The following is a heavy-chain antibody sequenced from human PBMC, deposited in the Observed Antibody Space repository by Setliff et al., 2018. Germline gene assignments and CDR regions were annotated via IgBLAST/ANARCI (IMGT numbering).Heavy chain of an antibody. CDR1: GFIFSGSA. J-gene: IGHJ4*02. V-gene: IGHV3-73*01. CDR3: TRRSANSSAD. D-gene: IGHD6-19*01. Sequence: GSLRLSCAASGFIFSGSAIHWVRQASGKGLEWVGRIRDKYNSYAIAYAASVEGRFTISRDDSKNMAYLQMNSLRTEDTAVYYCTRRSANSSADWGQGTLVTVSS. CDR2: IRDKYNSYAI.